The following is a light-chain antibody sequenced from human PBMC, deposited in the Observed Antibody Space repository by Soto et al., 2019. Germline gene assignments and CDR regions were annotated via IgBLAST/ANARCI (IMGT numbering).Light chain of an antibody. V-gene: IGLV2-14*03. CDR1: RSDIGAYNF. J-gene: IGLJ2*01. Sequence: QSALTQPASVSGSPGQSITISCTGTRSDIGAYNFVSWYQQHPGEVPKLILYDVNVRPSGVSNLFSGSKSGNTASLTLSGLQADDEADYYCTSWTTSTTMIFGGGTELTVL. CDR3: TSWTTSTTMI. CDR2: DVN.